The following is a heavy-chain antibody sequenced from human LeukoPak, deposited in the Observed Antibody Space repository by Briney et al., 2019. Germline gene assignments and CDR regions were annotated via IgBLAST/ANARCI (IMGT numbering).Heavy chain of an antibody. CDR2: IFTSGGDI. D-gene: IGHD2-8*02. V-gene: IGHV3-23*01. CDR3: STYRQVLLPFES. J-gene: IGHJ4*02. CDR1: GFTFSNFT. Sequence: PGGSLRLSCAASGFTFSNFTMNWVRQPPGKGLEWVSNIFTSGGDIYYADSVRGRFTISRDNAKNTLSLQMNSLRAEDTAIYYCSTYRQVLLPFESWGKGTLVTVSS.